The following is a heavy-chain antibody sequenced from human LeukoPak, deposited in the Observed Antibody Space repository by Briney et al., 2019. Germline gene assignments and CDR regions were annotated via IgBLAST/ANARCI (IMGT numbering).Heavy chain of an antibody. V-gene: IGHV5-51*01. CDR2: IYPDDSNT. CDR1: GYRFSDYW. Sequence: GESLKISCKGSGYRFSDYWIGWVRQVPGRGLEWMGIIYPDDSNTRHSPSFQGQVTLSTDKSTNTAYLQWSSLEASDSAVYYCARRGGRIPSPLFDYWGQGTQVTVSS. CDR3: ARRGGRIPSPLFDY. J-gene: IGHJ4*02. D-gene: IGHD1-26*01.